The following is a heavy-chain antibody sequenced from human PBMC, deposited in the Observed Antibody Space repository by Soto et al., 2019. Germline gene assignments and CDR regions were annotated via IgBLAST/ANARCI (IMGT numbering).Heavy chain of an antibody. J-gene: IGHJ5*02. D-gene: IGHD5-18*01. CDR1: GGSISSGGYS. CDR3: ARSTWIRLGRWFVL. Sequence: SETLSLTCAVSGGSISSGGYSWSWIRQPPGKGLEWIGYIYHSGSTYYNPSLKSRVTISVDRSKNQFSLKLSSVTAADTAVYYCARSTWIRLGRWFVLWGQGTLVTGSS. CDR2: IYHSGST. V-gene: IGHV4-30-2*01.